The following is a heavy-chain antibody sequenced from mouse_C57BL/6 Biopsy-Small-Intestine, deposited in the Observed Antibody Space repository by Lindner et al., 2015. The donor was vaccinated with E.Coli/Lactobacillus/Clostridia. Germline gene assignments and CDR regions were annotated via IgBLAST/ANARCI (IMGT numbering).Heavy chain of an antibody. CDR3: TRGYSVYRYFDY. V-gene: IGHV1-9*01. J-gene: IGHJ2*01. D-gene: IGHD2-12*01. CDR2: ILPGSDFT. Sequence: VQLQESGAELMKPGASVKLSCKASGYTFTGYWIEWIRQRPGHGLEWIGEILPGSDFTNYNEKFKGKAIFTTDSSSNTAYIQLSSLSTEDSAIYYCTRGYSVYRYFDYWAQGTTLTVSS. CDR1: GYTFTGYW.